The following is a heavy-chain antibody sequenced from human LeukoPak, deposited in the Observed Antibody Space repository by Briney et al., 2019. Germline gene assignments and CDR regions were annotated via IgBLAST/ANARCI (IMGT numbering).Heavy chain of an antibody. V-gene: IGHV4-30-2*01. CDR2: IYHSGST. Sequence: SETLSLTCTVSGGSISSSSYSWGWIRQPPGKGLEWIGYIYHSGSTYYNPSLKSRVTISVDRSKNQFSLKLSSVTAADTAVYYCARARNYYDSSGYSLNWFDPWGQGTLVTVSS. CDR3: ARARNYYDSSGYSLNWFDP. J-gene: IGHJ5*02. D-gene: IGHD3-22*01. CDR1: GGSISSSSYS.